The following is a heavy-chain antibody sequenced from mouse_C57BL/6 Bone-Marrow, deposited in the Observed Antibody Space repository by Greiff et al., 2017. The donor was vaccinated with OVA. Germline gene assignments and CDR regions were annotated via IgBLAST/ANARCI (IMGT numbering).Heavy chain of an antibody. V-gene: IGHV14-4*01. Sequence: VHVKQSGAELVRPGASVKLSCTASGFNIKDDYMHWVKQRPEQGLEWIGWIDPENGDTEYASKFQGKATITADTSSNTAYLQLSSLTSEDTAVYYCTTDITTVDYWGQGTTLTVSS. CDR2: IDPENGDT. D-gene: IGHD1-1*01. J-gene: IGHJ2*01. CDR3: TTDITTVDY. CDR1: GFNIKDDY.